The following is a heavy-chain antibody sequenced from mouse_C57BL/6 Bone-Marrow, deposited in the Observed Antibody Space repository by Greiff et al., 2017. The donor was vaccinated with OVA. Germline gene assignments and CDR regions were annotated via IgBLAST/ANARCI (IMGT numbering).Heavy chain of an antibody. V-gene: IGHV2-9*01. CDR2: IWGGGST. D-gene: IGHD1-1*01. CDR3: AKRGGTTVVATGYWYFDV. CDR1: GFSLTSYG. Sequence: VKLVESGPGLVAPSQSLSITCTVSGFSLTSYGVDWVRQPPGKGLEWLGVIWGGGSTNYNSALMSRLSISKDNSKSQVFLKMNSLQTDDTAMYYCAKRGGTTVVATGYWYFDVWGTGTTVTVSS. J-gene: IGHJ1*03.